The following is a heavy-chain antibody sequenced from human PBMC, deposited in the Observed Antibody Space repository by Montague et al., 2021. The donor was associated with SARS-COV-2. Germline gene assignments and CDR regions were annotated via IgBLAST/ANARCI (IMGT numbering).Heavy chain of an antibody. CDR3: ARGVRGSGTRSL. J-gene: IGHJ4*02. D-gene: IGHD2-2*01. CDR2: ISSSSSYI. Sequence: SLRLSCAASGFTSSSYSMNWVRQAPGKGLEWVSSISSSSSYIYYADSVKGRFTISRDNAKNSLYLQMNSLGAEDTAVYYCARGVRGSGTRSLWGQGTLVTVSS. V-gene: IGHV3-21*01. CDR1: GFTSSSYS.